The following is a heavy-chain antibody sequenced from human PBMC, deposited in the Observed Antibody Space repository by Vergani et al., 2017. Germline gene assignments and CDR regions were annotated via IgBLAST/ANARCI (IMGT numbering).Heavy chain of an antibody. CDR3: ARGEPFGGLSFDY. CDR2: ISSSSSYI. D-gene: IGHD3-10*01. CDR1: GFTFSSYS. V-gene: IGHV3-21*01. J-gene: IGHJ4*02. Sequence: EVQLVASGGGLVKPGGSLRLSCAASGFTFSSYSMNWVRQAPGKGLEWVSSISSSSSYIYYADSVKGRFTISRDNAKNSLYLQMNSLRAEDTAVYYCARGEPFGGLSFDYWGQGTLVTVSS.